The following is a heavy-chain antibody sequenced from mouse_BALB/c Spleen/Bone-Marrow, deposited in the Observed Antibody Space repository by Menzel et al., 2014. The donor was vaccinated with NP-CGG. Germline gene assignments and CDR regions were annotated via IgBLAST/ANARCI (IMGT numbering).Heavy chain of an antibody. CDR1: GFDFSRYW. D-gene: IGHD2-1*01. V-gene: IGHV4-1*02. CDR2: INPDSSTI. Sequence: EVKVVESGGGLVQPGGSLKLSCAASGFDFSRYWMSWVRQAPGKGLEWIGEINPDSSTINYTPSLKDKFIISRDNAKNTLYLQMSKVRSEDTALYYCARLGNYGAMDYWGQGTSVTVSS. J-gene: IGHJ4*01. CDR3: ARLGNYGAMDY.